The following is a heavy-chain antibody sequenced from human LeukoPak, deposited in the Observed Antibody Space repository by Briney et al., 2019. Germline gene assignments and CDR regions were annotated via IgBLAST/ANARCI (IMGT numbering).Heavy chain of an antibody. V-gene: IGHV3-7*03. CDR3: ARSIPYGTTWYGRSDY. D-gene: IGHD6-13*01. Sequence: HPGGSLRLSCAASGFPFSSYSMTWVRQAPGKGLEWVANIKPDGTTKFYVDSVKGRFTISRDNALNSLYLRMNSLRAEDTAIYYCARSIPYGTTWYGRSDYWGQGTLVTVSS. J-gene: IGHJ4*02. CDR1: GFPFSSYS. CDR2: IKPDGTTK.